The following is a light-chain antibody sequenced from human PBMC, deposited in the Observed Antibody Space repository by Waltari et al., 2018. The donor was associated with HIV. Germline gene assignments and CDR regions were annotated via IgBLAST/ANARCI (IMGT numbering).Light chain of an antibody. CDR3: GTWDSSLSAYV. V-gene: IGLV1-51*02. Sequence: QSILTRPPSVSAAPGHNVTISCSGTTSNIGKHYVSWYQHLPGKPPKLLIFENDKRPSEIPDRVSGLKSGTSATLVIIGLQPGDEADYFCGTWDSSLSAYVFTTGTKVTV. CDR2: END. CDR1: TSNIGKHY. J-gene: IGLJ1*01.